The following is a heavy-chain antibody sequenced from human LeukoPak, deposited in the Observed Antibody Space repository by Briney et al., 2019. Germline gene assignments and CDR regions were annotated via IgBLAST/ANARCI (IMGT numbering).Heavy chain of an antibody. J-gene: IGHJ6*02. CDR1: GFTFGDYA. CDR2: IRSKAYGGTT. V-gene: IGHV3-49*04. CDR3: TRKSGYDFYGMDV. Sequence: GGSLRLSCTASGFTFGDYAMSWVHQAPGKGLEWVGFIRSKAYGGTTEYAASVKGRFTISRDDSKSIAYLQMNSLKTEDTAVYYCTRKSGYDFYGMDVWGQGTTVTVSS. D-gene: IGHD5-12*01.